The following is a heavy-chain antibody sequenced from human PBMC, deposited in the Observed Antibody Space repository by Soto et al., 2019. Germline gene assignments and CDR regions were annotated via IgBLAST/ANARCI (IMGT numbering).Heavy chain of an antibody. J-gene: IGHJ5*02. CDR1: SGSISSSNW. CDR2: IYHSGST. V-gene: IGHV4-4*02. Sequence: QVQLQESGPGLVKPSGTLSLTCAVSSGSISSSNWWSWVRQPPGKGLEWIGEIYHSGSTNYNPSLKSRVTLSVDHSKHQFSLKLSFVTAADKAVYYCSGDGGGSLSWFDPWGQGTLVTVSS. D-gene: IGHD2-15*01. CDR3: SGDGGGSLSWFDP.